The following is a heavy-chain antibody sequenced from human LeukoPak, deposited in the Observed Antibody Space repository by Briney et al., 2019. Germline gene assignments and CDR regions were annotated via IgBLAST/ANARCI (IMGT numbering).Heavy chain of an antibody. D-gene: IGHD4-17*01. CDR3: ARGGLRGYCDY. CDR2: LSGSGDNT. Sequence: GGSLRLSCAASGFTFSSYAMTWVRQAPGKGLEWVSALSGSGDNTYYAASLKGRFTISRDNSKNTLYLQINSLRAEDTAVYHCARGGLRGYCDYWGQGTLVTVSS. V-gene: IGHV3-23*01. CDR1: GFTFSSYA. J-gene: IGHJ4*02.